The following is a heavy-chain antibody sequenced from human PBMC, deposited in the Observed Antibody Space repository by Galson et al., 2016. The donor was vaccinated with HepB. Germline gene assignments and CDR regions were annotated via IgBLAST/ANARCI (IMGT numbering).Heavy chain of an antibody. D-gene: IGHD2-2*01. Sequence: SLRLSCAASGFTFRNYGMTWVRQAPGKGLEVVSSISRSGDSTDYADSVKGRFTISRDNSKNTLSLQMTSLTADDPAIYYCVQGSTAPAVGGKGTTVTVSS. V-gene: IGHV3-23*01. CDR3: VQGSTAPAV. J-gene: IGHJ6*04. CDR1: GFTFRNYG. CDR2: ISRSGDST.